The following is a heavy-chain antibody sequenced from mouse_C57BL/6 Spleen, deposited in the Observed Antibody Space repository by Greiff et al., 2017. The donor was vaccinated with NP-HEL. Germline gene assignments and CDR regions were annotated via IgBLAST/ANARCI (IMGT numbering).Heavy chain of an antibody. CDR1: GYTFTEYT. V-gene: IGHV1-62-2*01. D-gene: IGHD1-1*01. CDR2: FYPGSGSI. CDR3: ARQEVVDWYFDV. J-gene: IGHJ1*03. Sequence: QVQLQQPGAELVKPGASVKLSCKASGYTFTEYTIHWVKPRPGPGLEWIGWFYPGSGSITYNEKFKDKATLTADKSSSTVYMELSRLTSEDSAVYVCARQEVVDWYFDVWGTGTTVTVSS.